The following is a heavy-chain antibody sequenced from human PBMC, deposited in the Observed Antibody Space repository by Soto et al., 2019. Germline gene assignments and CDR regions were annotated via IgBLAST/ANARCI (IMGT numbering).Heavy chain of an antibody. CDR1: GFTFSNYW. CDR2: IKEDGSEK. V-gene: IGHV3-7*01. CDR3: VRDLLSTGSRPPPGY. D-gene: IGHD6-19*01. J-gene: IGHJ4*02. Sequence: GGSLRLSCAASGFTFSNYWMSWVRQAPGKGLEWVANIKEDGSEKYYVDSVKGRFTISRDNANNSLNLQMNSLRAEDTAVYYCVRDLLSTGSRPPPGYWGQGTLVTVSS.